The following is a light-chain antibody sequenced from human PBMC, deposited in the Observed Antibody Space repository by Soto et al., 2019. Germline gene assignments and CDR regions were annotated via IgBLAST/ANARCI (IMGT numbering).Light chain of an antibody. CDR1: SSDVGGYKY. J-gene: IGLJ1*01. Sequence: QSALTQPASVSGSPGQSITISCTGTSSDVGGYKYVSWYQQHPGKAPKLMIYHVSDRPSGVSNRFSGSKSGNTASLTISGLQAEDEADYYCSSYTSSSSYVFGTGTKVTVL. CDR2: HVS. CDR3: SSYTSSSSYV. V-gene: IGLV2-14*01.